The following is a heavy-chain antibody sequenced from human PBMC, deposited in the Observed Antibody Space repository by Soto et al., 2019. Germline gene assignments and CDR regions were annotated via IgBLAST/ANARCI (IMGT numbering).Heavy chain of an antibody. J-gene: IGHJ6*02. CDR3: ARDKLDIAAAGTDYYYYGMDV. Sequence: VASVKVSCKASGGTFSSYAISWVRQAPGQGLEWMGGIIPIFGTANYAQKFQGRVTITADESTSTAYMELSSLRSEDTAVYYCARDKLDIAAAGTDYYYYGMDVWGQGTTVTVSS. CDR2: IIPIFGTA. V-gene: IGHV1-69*13. CDR1: GGTFSSYA. D-gene: IGHD6-13*01.